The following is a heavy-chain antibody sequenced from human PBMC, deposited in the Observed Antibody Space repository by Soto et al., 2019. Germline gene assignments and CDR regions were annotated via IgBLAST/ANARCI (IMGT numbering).Heavy chain of an antibody. J-gene: IGHJ4*02. Sequence: ASVKVSCKASGYTFTSYAMHWVRQAPGQRLEWMGWINAGNGNTKYSQKFQGRVTMTRDASTSTVYMELSSLRSEDTAVYYCARDREQWLLRYYFDYWGQGTLVTVSS. CDR1: GYTFTSYA. V-gene: IGHV1-3*01. D-gene: IGHD6-19*01. CDR3: ARDREQWLLRYYFDY. CDR2: INAGNGNT.